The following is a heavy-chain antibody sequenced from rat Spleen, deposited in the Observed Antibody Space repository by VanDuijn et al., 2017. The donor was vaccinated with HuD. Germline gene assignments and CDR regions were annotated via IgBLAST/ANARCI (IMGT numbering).Heavy chain of an antibody. V-gene: IGHV2-63*01. CDR2: MWYDGDT. CDR3: TREILWVSWYVMDA. D-gene: IGHD1-7*01. CDR1: GFSLTSYS. Sequence: QVQLKESGPGLVQPSETLSLTCTVSGFSLTSYSVSWVRQPSGKGPEWMGRMWYDGDTAYNSALKSRLSISRDTSKNQVFLKMNSLQTDDTGTYYCTREILWVSWYVMDAWGQGASVTVSS. J-gene: IGHJ4*01.